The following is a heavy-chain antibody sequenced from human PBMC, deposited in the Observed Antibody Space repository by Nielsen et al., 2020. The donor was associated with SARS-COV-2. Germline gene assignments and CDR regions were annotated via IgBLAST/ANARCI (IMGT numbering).Heavy chain of an antibody. J-gene: IGHJ4*02. CDR3: ARDYRILKYVFDY. V-gene: IGHV3-15*01. CDR2: IKSKTDGGTT. CDR1: GFTFSNAW. D-gene: IGHD3-16*01. Sequence: GGSLRLSCAASGFTFSNAWMSWVRQAPGKGLEWVGRIKSKTDGGTTDYAAPVKGRFTISRDDSKNTLYLQMNSLRAEDTAVYYCARDYRILKYVFDYWGQGTLVTVSS.